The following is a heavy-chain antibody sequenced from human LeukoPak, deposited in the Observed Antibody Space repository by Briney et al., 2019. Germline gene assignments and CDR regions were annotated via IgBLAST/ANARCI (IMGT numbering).Heavy chain of an antibody. J-gene: IGHJ6*03. D-gene: IGHD5-18*01. CDR2: INPSGGST. CDR1: GYTFTSYY. CDR3: ATQPDVDTAMVTAGRPFYYYYYMDV. Sequence: ASVKVSCKASGYTFTSYYMHWVRQAPGLGLEWMGIINPSGGSTSYAQKFQGRVTMTRDMSTSTVYMELSSLRSEDTAVYYCATQPDVDTAMVTAGRPFYYYYYMDVWGKGTTVTVSS. V-gene: IGHV1-46*01.